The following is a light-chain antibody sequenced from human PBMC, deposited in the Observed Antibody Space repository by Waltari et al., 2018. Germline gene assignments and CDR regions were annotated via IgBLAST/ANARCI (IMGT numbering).Light chain of an antibody. CDR3: SSYAHNNHFV. Sequence: QSVLTQPPSATGSPGQSVPIPCTGTNSDVGPYNYVSWYQQHPGQVPKLLIYEVTKRPSGVPDRISGAKSGNTASLAVSRLQADDEADYYCSSYAHNNHFVFDTWTKVTVL. CDR2: EVT. V-gene: IGLV2-8*01. J-gene: IGLJ1*01. CDR1: NSDVGPYNY.